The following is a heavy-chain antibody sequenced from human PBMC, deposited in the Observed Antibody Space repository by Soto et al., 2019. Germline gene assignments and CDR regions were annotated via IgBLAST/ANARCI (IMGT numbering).Heavy chain of an antibody. CDR1: GGSISSGGYY. CDR2: IYYSGST. J-gene: IGHJ6*02. Sequence: QVQLQESGPGLVKPSQTLSLTCTVSGGSISSGGYYWSWIRQHPGKGLEWIGYIYYSGSTYYNPSLKSRVTISVDTSKNQFSLKLSSVTAADTAVYYCARAPGGFWSGYKTIYYYYGMDVWGQGTTVTVSS. V-gene: IGHV4-31*03. CDR3: ARAPGGFWSGYKTIYYYYGMDV. D-gene: IGHD3-3*01.